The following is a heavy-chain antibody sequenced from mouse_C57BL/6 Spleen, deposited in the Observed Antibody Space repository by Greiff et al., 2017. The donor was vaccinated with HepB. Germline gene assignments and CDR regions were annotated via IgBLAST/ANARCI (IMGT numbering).Heavy chain of an antibody. J-gene: IGHJ2*01. CDR1: GFTFSSYA. Sequence: EVQGVESGGGLVKPGGSLKLSCAASGFTFSSYAMSWVRQTPEKRLEWVATISDGGSYTYYPDNVKGRFTISRDNAKNNLYLQMSHLKSEDTAMYYCATGSDYFDYWGQGTTLTVSS. V-gene: IGHV5-4*01. CDR3: ATGSDYFDY. D-gene: IGHD1-1*01. CDR2: ISDGGSYT.